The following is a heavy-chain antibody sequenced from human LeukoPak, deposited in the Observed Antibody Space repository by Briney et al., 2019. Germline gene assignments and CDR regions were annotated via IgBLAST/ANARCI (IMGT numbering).Heavy chain of an antibody. CDR2: IIPIFGTA. J-gene: IGHJ4*02. D-gene: IGHD1-26*01. Sequence: GASVRVSCKASGGTFSSYAISWVRQAPGQGLKWMGGIIPIFGTANYAQKFQGRVTITTDESTSTAYMKLSSLRSEDTAVYYCARVAIRYSGSYSALDYWGQGTLVTVSS. CDR3: ARVAIRYSGSYSALDY. CDR1: GGTFSSYA. V-gene: IGHV1-69*05.